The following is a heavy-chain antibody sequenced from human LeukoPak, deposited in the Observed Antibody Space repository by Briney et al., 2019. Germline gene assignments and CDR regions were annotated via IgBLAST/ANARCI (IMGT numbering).Heavy chain of an antibody. CDR3: ARLASGSGYYLGFDY. J-gene: IGHJ4*02. Sequence: SVKVSCKASGGTFSSYAISWVRQAPGQGLEWMGGIIPIFGTANYAQKFQGRVTITADESTSTAYMELSSLRSEDTAVYYCARLASGSGYYLGFDYWGQGTLVTVSS. D-gene: IGHD3-22*01. CDR1: GGTFSSYA. V-gene: IGHV1-69*13. CDR2: IIPIFGTA.